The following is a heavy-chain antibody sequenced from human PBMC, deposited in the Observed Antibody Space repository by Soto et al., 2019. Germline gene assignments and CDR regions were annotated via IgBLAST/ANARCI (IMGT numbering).Heavy chain of an antibody. D-gene: IGHD6-25*01. V-gene: IGHV1-46*03. CDR3: ARHLAAGDS. CDR2: VNPTGGST. J-gene: IGHJ4*02. Sequence: QVQLVQSGAEVKKPGASVRVSCKASGYTFTSYYIHWVRQAPGQGLEWMAIVNPTGGSTNYEQKFQGRVTVTFDTSTPTVFMELNSLRYEDTAVYYCARHLAAGDSWGQGTLVSVSS. CDR1: GYTFTSYY.